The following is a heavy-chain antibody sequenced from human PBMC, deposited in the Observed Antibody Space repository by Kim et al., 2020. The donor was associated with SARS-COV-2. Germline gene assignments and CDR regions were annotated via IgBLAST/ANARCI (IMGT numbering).Heavy chain of an antibody. CDR1: GFTFSSYW. CDR3: ASGRGFGLSVVRD. J-gene: IGHJ4*02. V-gene: IGHV3-7*01. CDR2: IKQDGSEK. D-gene: IGHD2-15*01. Sequence: GGSLRLSCAASGFTFSSYWMSWVRQAPGKGLEWVANIKQDGSEKYYVDSVKGRFTISRDNAKNSLYLQMNSLRAEDTAVYYCASGRGFGLSVVRDWGQGTLVTVSS.